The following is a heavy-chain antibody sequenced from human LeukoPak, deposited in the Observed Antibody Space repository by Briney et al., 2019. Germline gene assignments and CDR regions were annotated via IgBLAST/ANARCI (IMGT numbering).Heavy chain of an antibody. Sequence: PSETLSLTCTVSGGSVSSGSYYWSWIRQPPGKGLEWIGYIYYSGSTNYNPSLKSRVTISVDTSKNQFSLKLSSVTAADTAVYYCASGRLLLKAFDIWGQGTMVTVSS. CDR2: IYYSGST. V-gene: IGHV4-61*01. D-gene: IGHD3-22*01. J-gene: IGHJ3*02. CDR1: GGSVSSGSYY. CDR3: ASGRLLLKAFDI.